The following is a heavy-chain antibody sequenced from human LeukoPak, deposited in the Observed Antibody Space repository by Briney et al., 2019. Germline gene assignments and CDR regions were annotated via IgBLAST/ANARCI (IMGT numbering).Heavy chain of an antibody. V-gene: IGHV3-7*01. J-gene: IGHJ4*02. Sequence: GGSLRLSCAASGFTFSNYWMSWVRQAPGKGLEWVANIKEDGSGKYYVDSVKGRFTISRDNARNSLYLQMNSLRAEDTAVYYCASGRQLGYWGQGTLVTVSS. D-gene: IGHD6-13*01. CDR1: GFTFSNYW. CDR2: IKEDGSGK. CDR3: ASGRQLGY.